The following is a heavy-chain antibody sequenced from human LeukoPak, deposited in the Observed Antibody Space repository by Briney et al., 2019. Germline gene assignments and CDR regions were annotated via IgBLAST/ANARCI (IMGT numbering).Heavy chain of an antibody. V-gene: IGHV3-23*01. CDR1: GFTFSSYA. Sequence: PGRSLRLSCAASGFTFSSYAMHWVRQAPGKGLEWVLAISGSGGSAYYADSVKGRFTISRDNSKNTLYLQMNSLRAEDTAVYYCAKDTYDFWSGYYIDYWGQGTLVTVSS. J-gene: IGHJ4*02. D-gene: IGHD3-3*01. CDR2: ISGSGGSA. CDR3: AKDTYDFWSGYYIDY.